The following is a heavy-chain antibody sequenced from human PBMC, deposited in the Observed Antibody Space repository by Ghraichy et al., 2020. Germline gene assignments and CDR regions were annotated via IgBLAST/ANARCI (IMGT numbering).Heavy chain of an antibody. CDR2: ISGSGGST. CDR3: AKAAYYGTGSYRRGGGVDY. J-gene: IGHJ4*02. Sequence: GGSLRLSCAASGFTFSSYAMSWVRQAPGKGLEWVSAISGSGGSTYYADTVKGRCTIARDKTKNRLYLQMNSLRAEDTAVYYCAKAAYYGTGSYRRGGGVDYWGQGTLVTVSS. D-gene: IGHD3-10*01. CDR1: GFTFSSYA. V-gene: IGHV3-23*01.